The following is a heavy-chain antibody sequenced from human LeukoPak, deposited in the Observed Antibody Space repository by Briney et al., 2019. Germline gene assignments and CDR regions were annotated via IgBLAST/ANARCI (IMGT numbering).Heavy chain of an antibody. J-gene: IGHJ3*02. D-gene: IGHD1-26*01. V-gene: IGHV3-21*01. Sequence: GGSLRLSCAASGFTFSTYSMNWVRQAPGKGLEWVSSIRSTRSFIYYADSVKGRFTISRDNAKNSLYLQMNSLRAEDTAVYYCARPENLGAPHVDDAFDIWGQGTMVTVSS. CDR1: GFTFSTYS. CDR3: ARPENLGAPHVDDAFDI. CDR2: IRSTRSFI.